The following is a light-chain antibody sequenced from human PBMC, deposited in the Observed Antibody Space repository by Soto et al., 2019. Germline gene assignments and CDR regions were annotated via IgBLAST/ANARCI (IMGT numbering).Light chain of an antibody. Sequence: EIVMTQSPATLSVSPGERATLSCRASQSVSSNLAWYQQKPGQAPRLLIYGASTRATGTPARFSGSGSGTDFTLTISGLEPEDAAVYYCQQRSNWPPITFGQGTRLEN. CDR2: GAS. J-gene: IGKJ5*01. V-gene: IGKV3-15*01. CDR3: QQRSNWPPIT. CDR1: QSVSSN.